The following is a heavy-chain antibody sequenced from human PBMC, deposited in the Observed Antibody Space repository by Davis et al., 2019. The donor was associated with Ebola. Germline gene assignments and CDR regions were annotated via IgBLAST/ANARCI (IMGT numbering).Heavy chain of an antibody. Sequence: PGGSLRLSCAASGFTFSSYALSWIRQAPGKGLECVSYISGSDNTIYYADSVKGRFTISRDNAKNSVYLQINSLRADDTALYHCARSDSGGNWYFDLWGRGTLVTVSS. CDR1: GFTFSSYA. V-gene: IGHV3-11*01. D-gene: IGHD4-17*01. CDR2: ISGSDNTI. CDR3: ARSDSGGNWYFDL. J-gene: IGHJ2*01.